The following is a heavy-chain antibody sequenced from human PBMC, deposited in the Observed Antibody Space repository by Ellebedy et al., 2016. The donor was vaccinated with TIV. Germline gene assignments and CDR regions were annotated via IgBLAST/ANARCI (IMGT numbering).Heavy chain of an antibody. CDR1: GFTFSHYW. Sequence: GESLKISCAASGFTFSHYWMTWVRLAPGRGLEWVANLNEDGSKKYYVDSIKGRFTISRDNAKNSLYLQMNSLGAEDTAVYYCARDNLGDYLYDYWGQGTLVTVSS. CDR2: LNEDGSKK. CDR3: ARDNLGDYLYDY. D-gene: IGHD4-17*01. J-gene: IGHJ4*02. V-gene: IGHV3-7*03.